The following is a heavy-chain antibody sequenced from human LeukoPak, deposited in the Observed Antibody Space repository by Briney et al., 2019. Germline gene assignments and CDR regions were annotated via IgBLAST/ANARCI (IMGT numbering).Heavy chain of an antibody. CDR3: ERQTGSGLFILP. CDR2: IYDTGNT. D-gene: IGHD3/OR15-3a*01. Sequence: SETLSLTCAVSGFSISSNYSYWGRMRQPPGMGLEWIGSIYDTGNTYDNASLNRQVSISIDTTKNQYSLILTFVTAADTAVYYCERQTGSGLFILPGGQGTLVTVSS. V-gene: IGHV4-39*01. J-gene: IGHJ4*02. CDR1: GFSISSNYSY.